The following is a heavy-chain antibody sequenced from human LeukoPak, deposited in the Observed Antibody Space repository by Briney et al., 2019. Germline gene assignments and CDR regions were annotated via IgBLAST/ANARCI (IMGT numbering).Heavy chain of an antibody. CDR3: AREVAVAGNYYYGMDV. V-gene: IGHV1-18*01. D-gene: IGHD6-19*01. CDR2: ISAYNGNT. J-gene: IGHJ6*02. CDR1: GYTFTSYG. Sequence: GASVKVSCKASGYTFTSYGISWVRQASGQGLEWMGWISAYNGNTNYAQKLQGRVTMTTDTSTSTAYMELRSLRSDDTAVYYCAREVAVAGNYYYGMDVWGQGTTVTVSS.